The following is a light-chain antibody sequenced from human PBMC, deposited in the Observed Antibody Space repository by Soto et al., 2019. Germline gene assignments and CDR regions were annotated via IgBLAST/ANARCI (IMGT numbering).Light chain of an antibody. Sequence: AIQLTQSPSSLSASVGDRVTITCRASQGISSALAWYQQKPGKAPKLLIYDASSLESGVPSRFSGSGSGTDFTLTISSLQPEDFATYHCQQFNSYPPSITFGQGTRLEIK. J-gene: IGKJ5*01. V-gene: IGKV1-13*02. CDR3: QQFNSYPPSIT. CDR1: QGISSA. CDR2: DAS.